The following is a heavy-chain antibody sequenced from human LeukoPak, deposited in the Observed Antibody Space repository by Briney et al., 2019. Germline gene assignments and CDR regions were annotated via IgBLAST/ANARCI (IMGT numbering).Heavy chain of an antibody. V-gene: IGHV4-59*01. CDR2: IYHSGST. Sequence: SETLSLTCTVSGGSISGYYWSWIRQPPGKGLEWIGYIYHSGSTNYNPSLKSRVTISVDTSENQFSLKLSSVTAADTAVYYCARDPGGVATMTFDYWGQGTLVTVSS. CDR1: GGSISGYY. CDR3: ARDPGGVATMTFDY. J-gene: IGHJ4*02. D-gene: IGHD5-12*01.